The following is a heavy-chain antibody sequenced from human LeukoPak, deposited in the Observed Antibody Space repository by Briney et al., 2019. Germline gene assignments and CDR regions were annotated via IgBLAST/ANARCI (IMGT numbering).Heavy chain of an antibody. D-gene: IGHD2-15*01. CDR2: IKQDGSEK. V-gene: IGHV3-7*03. CDR3: ARVLRYCSGGNCYSGGLGYMDV. CDR1: GFIFSNYW. J-gene: IGHJ6*03. Sequence: GGSLRLSCAASGFIFSNYWMSWVRQAPGKGLEWVANIKQDGSEKYYVDSVKGRFTISRDNAKNSLFLQMNSLRAEDTAVYYCARVLRYCSGGNCYSGGLGYMDVWGKGTTVTISS.